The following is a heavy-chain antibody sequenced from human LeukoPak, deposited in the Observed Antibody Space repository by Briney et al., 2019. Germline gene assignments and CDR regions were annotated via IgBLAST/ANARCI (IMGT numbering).Heavy chain of an antibody. Sequence: SETLSLTCTVSGGSISSSSYYWGWIRQPPGKGLEWIGSIYYSGSTYYNPSLKSRVTISVDTSKNQFSLKLSSVTAADTAVYYCARPQGYCSSTSCPKAVGAFDIWGQGTMVTVSS. J-gene: IGHJ3*02. CDR1: GGSISSSSYY. CDR2: IYYSGST. V-gene: IGHV4-39*01. CDR3: ARPQGYCSSTSCPKAVGAFDI. D-gene: IGHD2-2*01.